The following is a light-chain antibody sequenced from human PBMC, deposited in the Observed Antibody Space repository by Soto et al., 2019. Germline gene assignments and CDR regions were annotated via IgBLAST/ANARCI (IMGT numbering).Light chain of an antibody. V-gene: IGKV1-9*01. Sequence: IQLTQSPSSLSASVGDRVTITCRASQGISSYLAWYQQKPGKVPKLLIYAASTLQSGVPSRFSGSGSGTDFTLTISSLQPEDFATYYCQQLNSYPLYTFGQGTKLEIK. J-gene: IGKJ2*01. CDR1: QGISSY. CDR3: QQLNSYPLYT. CDR2: AAS.